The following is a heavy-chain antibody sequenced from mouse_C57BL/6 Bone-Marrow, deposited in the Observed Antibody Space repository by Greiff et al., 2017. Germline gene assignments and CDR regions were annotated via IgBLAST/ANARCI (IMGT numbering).Heavy chain of an antibody. CDR2: IRLKSDNYAT. J-gene: IGHJ4*01. V-gene: IGHV6-3*01. Sequence: EVKLMESGGGLVQPGGSMKLSCVASGFTFSNYWMNWVRQSPEKGLEWVAQIRLKSDNYATHYAESVKGRFTISRDDSKSSVYLQMNNLRAEDTGIYYCTEYTTVVATRLDYWGQGTSVTVSS. CDR3: TEYTTVVATRLDY. CDR1: GFTFSNYW. D-gene: IGHD1-1*01.